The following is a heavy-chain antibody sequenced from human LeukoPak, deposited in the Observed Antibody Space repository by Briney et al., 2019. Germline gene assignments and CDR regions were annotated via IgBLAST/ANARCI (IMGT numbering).Heavy chain of an antibody. CDR1: GFTFSDYY. V-gene: IGHV3-11*01. Sequence: GGSLRLSCAASGFTFSDYYMSWVRQAPGKGLAWLSYISGSGSDIAYADSVKGRFTVSRDNTRKSLFLHMNTLSVEDTAVYYCVRTARLGDCWGQGTLVIVSS. D-gene: IGHD6-25*01. J-gene: IGHJ4*02. CDR2: ISGSGSDI. CDR3: VRTARLGDC.